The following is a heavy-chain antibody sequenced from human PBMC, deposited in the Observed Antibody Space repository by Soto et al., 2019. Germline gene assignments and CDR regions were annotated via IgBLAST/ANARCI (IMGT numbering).Heavy chain of an antibody. Sequence: SETLSLTCTVSGGSISSSSYYWGWIRQPPGKGLEWIGSIYYSGSTYYNPSLKSRVTISVDTSKNQFSLKLSSVTAADTAVYYCAREGPTGYSSSWQPPVAPYWGQGTLVTVSS. CDR2: IYYSGST. CDR3: AREGPTGYSSSWQPPVAPY. J-gene: IGHJ4*02. D-gene: IGHD6-13*01. V-gene: IGHV4-39*02. CDR1: GGSISSSSYY.